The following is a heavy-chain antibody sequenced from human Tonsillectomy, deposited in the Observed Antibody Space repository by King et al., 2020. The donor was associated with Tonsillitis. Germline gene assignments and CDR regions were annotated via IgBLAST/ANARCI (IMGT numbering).Heavy chain of an antibody. V-gene: IGHV3-74*01. CDR2: VNGDGSYI. Sequence: VQLVESGGGLVQPGGSLRLSCAVSVFTFSSYGMEWVRQAPGKGLVSVSRVNGDGSYINYEDSGKGRFTISRDNAKNTVYLQMNSLRGEDTAVYYCARTADGDHLDYWGQGTQVTVSS. J-gene: IGHJ4*02. CDR3: ARTADGDHLDY. CDR1: VFTFSSYG. D-gene: IGHD4-17*01.